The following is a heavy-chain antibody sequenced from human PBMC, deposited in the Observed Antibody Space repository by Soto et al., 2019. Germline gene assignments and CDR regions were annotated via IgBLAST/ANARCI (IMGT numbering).Heavy chain of an antibody. CDR2: FDPEYGTT. Sequence: ASVKVSCKVSGYTLTELSMHWVRQAPGKGLEWMGGFDPEYGTTNYAQKFQGRVTITADESTGTAYMELSSLRSEDTAVYYCARGRYDFWSGYHHDAFDIWGQGTMVTVSS. CDR1: GYTLTELS. J-gene: IGHJ3*02. V-gene: IGHV1-24*01. CDR3: ARGRYDFWSGYHHDAFDI. D-gene: IGHD3-3*01.